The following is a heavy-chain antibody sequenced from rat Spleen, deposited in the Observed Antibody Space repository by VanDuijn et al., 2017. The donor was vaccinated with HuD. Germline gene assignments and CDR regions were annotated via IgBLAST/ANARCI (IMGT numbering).Heavy chain of an antibody. D-gene: IGHD1-12*02. V-gene: IGHV5-25*01. CDR3: ARLNYYYDGSYYYYFDY. J-gene: IGHJ2*01. CDR1: GFTFNNYW. CDR2: TSTGGGNT. Sequence: EVQLVESGGGLVQPGRSLKLSCVASGFTFNNYWMTWIRQAPTKGLEWVASTSTGGGNTYHRDSVKGRFTISRDNAKSTLYLQMDSLRSEDTATYYCARLNYYYDGSYYYYFDYWGQGVMVTVSS.